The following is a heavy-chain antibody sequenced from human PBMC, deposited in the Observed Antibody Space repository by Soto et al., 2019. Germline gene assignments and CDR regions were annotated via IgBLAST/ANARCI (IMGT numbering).Heavy chain of an antibody. D-gene: IGHD5-18*01. J-gene: IGHJ4*02. Sequence: QVQLVQSGAEVKKPGASVKVSCKASGYTFTANYMHWVRQAPGQGLEWVGWINPNSGGTNYAQEFQGRVTMTRDTSINTAYMELSRLRSDDTAVYYCARVDGYSYGLGGGYWGQGTLATVSA. V-gene: IGHV1-2*02. CDR2: INPNSGGT. CDR1: GYTFTANY. CDR3: ARVDGYSYGLGGGY.